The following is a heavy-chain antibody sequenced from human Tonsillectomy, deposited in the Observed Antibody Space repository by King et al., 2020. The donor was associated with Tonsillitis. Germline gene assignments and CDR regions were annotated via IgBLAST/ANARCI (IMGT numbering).Heavy chain of an antibody. D-gene: IGHD1-26*01. V-gene: IGHV1-18*01. CDR1: GYMFTSYG. CDR2: ITPYNGDT. J-gene: IGHJ6*03. Sequence: LVQSGAEVKKPGASVKVSCQASGYMFTSYGISWVRQAPGQGLEWMGWITPYNGDTNYAQKFQGRVTMTTDTSTSTVYMELRSLRSDDTAVYYCARDMWELRMDVWGKGTTVTVSS. CDR3: ARDMWELRMDV.